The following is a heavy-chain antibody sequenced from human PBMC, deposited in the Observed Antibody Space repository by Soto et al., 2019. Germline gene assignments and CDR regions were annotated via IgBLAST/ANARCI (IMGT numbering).Heavy chain of an antibody. CDR3: ARDSGRGWVVPAAHS. CDR2: ISSSSSTL. D-gene: IGHD2-2*01. V-gene: IGHV3-48*01. Sequence: PGGSLRLSCAASGFTFSSYSMNWVRQAPGKGLEWVSYISSSSSTLYYADSVKGRFTISRDNAKNSLYLQMNSLRAEDTAVYYCARDSGRGWVVPAAHSWGQGTTVTVSS. CDR1: GFTFSSYS. J-gene: IGHJ6*02.